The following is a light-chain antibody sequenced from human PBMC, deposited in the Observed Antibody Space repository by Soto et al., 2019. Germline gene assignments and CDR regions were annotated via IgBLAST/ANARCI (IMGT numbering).Light chain of an antibody. CDR3: QQYGSSPRIS. V-gene: IGKV3-20*01. J-gene: IGKJ5*01. CDR1: QSISSNS. CDR2: GAS. Sequence: EMVLTQSPGTLSLSPGERPTLSCRASQSISSNSLAWYQEKPGQAPXLXXYGASSRATGIPDRFIGSGSGTHFTLTISRLEPEDFAPYYGQQYGSSPRISFGQGTRLEIK.